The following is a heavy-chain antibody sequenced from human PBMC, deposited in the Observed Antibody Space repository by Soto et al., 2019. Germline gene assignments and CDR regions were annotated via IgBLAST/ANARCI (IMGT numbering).Heavy chain of an antibody. CDR2: ISGSGGST. V-gene: IGHV3-23*01. CDR3: ARTVLRFLEWLPRQTNWFDP. Sequence: EVQLLESGGGLVQPGGSLRLSCAASGFTFSSYAMSWVRQAPGKGLEWVSAISGSGGSTYYADSVKGRFTISRDTSKNTLYLKMNSLRAEDTAVYYCARTVLRFLEWLPRQTNWFDPWGQGTLVTVSS. J-gene: IGHJ5*02. CDR1: GFTFSSYA. D-gene: IGHD3-3*01.